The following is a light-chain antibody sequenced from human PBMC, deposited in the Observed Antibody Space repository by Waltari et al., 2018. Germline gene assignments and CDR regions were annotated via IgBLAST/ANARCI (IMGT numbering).Light chain of an antibody. CDR3: SSQSTKNGVI. J-gene: IGLJ2*01. CDR2: DVN. V-gene: IGLV2-14*03. CDR1: SSDVGGEDS. Sequence: QSALTQPASVSGSPGQSITISCTGSSSDVGGEDSVSWYEDHPGQAPKVIIYDVNKRPLGVSDRFSGSKSGNTASLTISGLQAEDEATFYCSSQSTKNGVIFGGGTKVTVL.